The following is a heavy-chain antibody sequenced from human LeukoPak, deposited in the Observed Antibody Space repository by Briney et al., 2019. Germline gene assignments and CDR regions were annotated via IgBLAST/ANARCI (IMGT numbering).Heavy chain of an antibody. Sequence: SETLSLTCAVYGGSFSGYYWSWIRQPPGKGLEWIWEINHSGSTNYNPSLKSRVTISVDTSKNQFSLKLSSVTAADTAVYYCARSYDYVWGSYRYTVGYFDYWGQGTLVTVSS. CDR3: ARSYDYVWGSYRYTVGYFDY. J-gene: IGHJ4*02. D-gene: IGHD3-16*02. CDR1: GGSFSGYY. V-gene: IGHV4-34*01. CDR2: INHSGST.